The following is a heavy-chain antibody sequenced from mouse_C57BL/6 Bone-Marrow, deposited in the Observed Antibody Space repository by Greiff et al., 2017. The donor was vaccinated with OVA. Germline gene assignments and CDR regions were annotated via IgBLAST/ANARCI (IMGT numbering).Heavy chain of an antibody. CDR1: GYTFTSYW. D-gene: IGHD1-1*01. CDR2: IYPGSGST. J-gene: IGHJ2*01. Sequence: QVQLQQPGAELVKPGASVKMSCKASGYTFTSYWITWVKQRPGQGLEWIGDIYPGSGSTNYNEKFKSKATMTVDTSSSTAYMQLSRLTSEDSAVYYCARTTTVVSYFDYWGQGTTLTVSS. CDR3: ARTTTVVSYFDY. V-gene: IGHV1-55*01.